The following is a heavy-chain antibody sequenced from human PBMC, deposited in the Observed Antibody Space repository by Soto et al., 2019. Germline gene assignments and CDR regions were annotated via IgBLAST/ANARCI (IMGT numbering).Heavy chain of an antibody. D-gene: IGHD2-2*02. J-gene: IGHJ5*02. CDR1: GYTFTSYY. V-gene: IGHV1-46*01. Sequence: QVQLVQSGAEVKKPGASVKVSCKASGYTFTSYYMHWVRQAPGQGLEWMGIINPSGGSTSYAQKFQGRVTMTRDTSTSTVYMELSSLRSEDTAVYYCARGSPDIVVVPAAIRGRGWFDPWGQGTLVTVSS. CDR2: INPSGGST. CDR3: ARGSPDIVVVPAAIRGRGWFDP.